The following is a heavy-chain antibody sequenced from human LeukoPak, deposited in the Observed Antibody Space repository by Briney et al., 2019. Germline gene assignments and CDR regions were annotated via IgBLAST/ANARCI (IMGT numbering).Heavy chain of an antibody. CDR2: IYYSGST. CDR3: ARVVVVPAATAWFDP. CDR1: GGSISSSSYY. Sequence: SETLSFTCTVSGGSISSSSYYWGWIRQPPGKGLEWIGSIYYSGSTYYNPSLKSRVTISVDTSKNQFSLKLSSVTAADTAVYYCARVVVVPAATAWFDPWGQGTLVTVSS. J-gene: IGHJ5*02. V-gene: IGHV4-39*01. D-gene: IGHD2-2*01.